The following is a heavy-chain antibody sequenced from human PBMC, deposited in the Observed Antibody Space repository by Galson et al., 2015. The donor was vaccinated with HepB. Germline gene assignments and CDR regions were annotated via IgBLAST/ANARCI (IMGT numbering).Heavy chain of an antibody. V-gene: IGHV3-9*01. CDR3: AKYSYGDYGDV. Sequence: SLRLSCAASGFTFDDYAMHWVRQAPGKGLEWVSGISWNSGSIGYADSVKGRFTISRDNAKNSLYLQMNSLRAEDTALYYCAKYSYGDYGDVWGKGTTVTVSS. CDR2: ISWNSGSI. CDR1: GFTFDDYA. D-gene: IGHD4-17*01. J-gene: IGHJ6*03.